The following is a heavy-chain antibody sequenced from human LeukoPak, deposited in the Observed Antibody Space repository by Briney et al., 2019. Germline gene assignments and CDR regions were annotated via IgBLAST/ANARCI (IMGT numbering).Heavy chain of an antibody. Sequence: PSETLSLTCTVSGGSISSGGWYWGCIRQPPGKGLEWIGSIYYSGSTYYNPSLKSRVTISVDTSKNQFSLKLSSVTAADTAVYYCARHRGIAAAGTSFDPWGQGTLVTVSS. CDR2: IYYSGST. D-gene: IGHD6-13*01. J-gene: IGHJ5*02. CDR1: GGSISSGGWY. CDR3: ARHRGIAAAGTSFDP. V-gene: IGHV4-39*01.